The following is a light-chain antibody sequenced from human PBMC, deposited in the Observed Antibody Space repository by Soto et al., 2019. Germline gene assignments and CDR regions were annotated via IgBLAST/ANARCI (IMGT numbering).Light chain of an antibody. Sequence: QSVLTQPASVSGSPGQSITISCTGTSSDVGGYNYVSWYQQHPGKAPKLMIYDVSNRPSGVSNRFSGSKSGNTASLTISGLQAEYDADYYCSSYTSSCTYVFGTGTKVTVL. J-gene: IGLJ1*01. CDR1: SSDVGGYNY. CDR2: DVS. CDR3: SSYTSSCTYV. V-gene: IGLV2-14*01.